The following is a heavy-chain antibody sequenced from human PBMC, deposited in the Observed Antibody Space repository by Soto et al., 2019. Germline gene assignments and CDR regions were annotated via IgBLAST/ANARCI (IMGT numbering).Heavy chain of an antibody. CDR3: ARGDGRGSSGFYYYYGMDV. Sequence: QVQLVQSGAEVKKPGASVKVSCKASGYTFTNYYIHWVRQAPRQGLEWMGIINPSGGSTSYEQKSQGRVTMTSDTSTSTVYMELSSLRSEDTAVYYCARGDGRGSSGFYYYYGMDVWGHGTTVTVSS. D-gene: IGHD6-25*01. V-gene: IGHV1-46*01. CDR2: INPSGGST. J-gene: IGHJ6*02. CDR1: GYTFTNYY.